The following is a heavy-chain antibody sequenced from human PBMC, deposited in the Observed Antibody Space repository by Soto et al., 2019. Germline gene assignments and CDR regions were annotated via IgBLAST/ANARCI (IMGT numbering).Heavy chain of an antibody. CDR3: TTDSYITSIIVRFDC. CDR2: ISGSGGST. D-gene: IGHD3-22*01. J-gene: IGHJ4*01. Sequence: GGSLRLSCAASGFTFSSYAMSWVRQAPGKGLEWVSAISGSGGSTYYADSVKGRFTISRDNSKNTLYLQMNSLKTEDTAIYYCTTDSYITSIIVRFDCWGHGTLVTVSS. V-gene: IGHV3-23*01. CDR1: GFTFSSYA.